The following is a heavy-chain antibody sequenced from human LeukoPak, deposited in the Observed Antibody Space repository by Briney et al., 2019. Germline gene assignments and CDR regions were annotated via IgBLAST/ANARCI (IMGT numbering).Heavy chain of an antibody. CDR1: GGSISSSSYY. J-gene: IGHJ4*02. CDR2: IYYSGST. D-gene: IGHD6-13*01. Sequence: PSETLSPTCTVSGGSISSSSYYWGWIRQPPGKGLEWIGSIYYSGSTYYNPSLKSRVTISVDTSKNQFSLKLSSVTAADTAVYYCARVVAAGTVDYWGQGTLVTVSS. V-gene: IGHV4-39*07. CDR3: ARVVAAGTVDY.